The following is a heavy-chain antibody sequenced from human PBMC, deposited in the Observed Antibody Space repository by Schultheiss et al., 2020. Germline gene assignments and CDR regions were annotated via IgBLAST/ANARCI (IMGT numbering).Heavy chain of an antibody. D-gene: IGHD5-18*01. V-gene: IGHV3-7*03. CDR1: GFTFSGSA. Sequence: GGSLRLSCAASGFTFSGSAMHWVRQAPGKGLEWVANIKQDGSEKYYVDSVKGRFTISRDNAKNSLYLQMNSLRAEDTALYYCAKDGGYSYGYIMDVWGQGTTVTVSS. CDR2: IKQDGSEK. CDR3: AKDGGYSYGYIMDV. J-gene: IGHJ6*02.